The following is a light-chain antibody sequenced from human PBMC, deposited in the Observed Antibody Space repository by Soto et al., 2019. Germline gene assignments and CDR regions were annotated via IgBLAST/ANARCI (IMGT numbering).Light chain of an antibody. Sequence: EIVLTQSPGTLSLSPGERATLSCRASQRVSSSYLAWYQQKPGQAPRLLIYGASSRATGIPDRFSGSGSGTDFTLTISRLEPEDFAVYYCQQYGSSPSTFVQGTKLEIK. V-gene: IGKV3-20*01. CDR3: QQYGSSPST. CDR2: GAS. J-gene: IGKJ2*02. CDR1: QRVSSSY.